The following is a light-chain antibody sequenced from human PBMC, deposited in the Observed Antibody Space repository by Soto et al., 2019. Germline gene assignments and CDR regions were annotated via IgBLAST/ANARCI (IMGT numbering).Light chain of an antibody. Sequence: DIQMTQSPSSLSASVGDRVTITCRASQSISSYLNWYQQKPGKAPKLLIYAASSLQSGVPSRFSGSGSGTDFTLTISSLQPADFATYYCPQSYITPLTFGGGTTVEIK. CDR3: PQSYITPLT. CDR1: QSISSY. CDR2: AAS. J-gene: IGKJ4*01. V-gene: IGKV1-39*01.